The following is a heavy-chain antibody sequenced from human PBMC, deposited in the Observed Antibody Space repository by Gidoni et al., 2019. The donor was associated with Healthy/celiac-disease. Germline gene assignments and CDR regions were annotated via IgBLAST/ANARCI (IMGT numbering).Heavy chain of an antibody. V-gene: IGHV4-59*01. J-gene: IGHJ4*02. CDR1: GGSISSYY. Sequence: QVQPQESGPGLVKPSETLSLTCTVSGGSISSYYWSWIRQPPGKGLEWIGYIYYSGSTNYNPSLKSRVTISVDTSKNQFSLKLSSVTAADTAVYYCARVRGYSYVGPFDYRGQGTLVTVSS. CDR2: IYYSGST. D-gene: IGHD5-18*01. CDR3: ARVRGYSYVGPFDY.